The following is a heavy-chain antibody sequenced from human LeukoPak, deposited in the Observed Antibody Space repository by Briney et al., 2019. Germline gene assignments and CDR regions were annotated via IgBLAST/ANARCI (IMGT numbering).Heavy chain of an antibody. CDR2: IYPGNSDT. V-gene: IGHV5-51*01. J-gene: IGHJ3*02. D-gene: IGHD7-27*01. CDR3: ARHPPNWGTSQGFDI. Sequence: LGESLKISCKGSGYSFTTYWIGWVRQMPGKGLEWMAIIYPGNSDTRYSPSFQGQVTISADKSISTAYLQWNGLEASDTAMYYCARHPPNWGTSQGFDIWGQGTMVTVSS. CDR1: GYSFTTYW.